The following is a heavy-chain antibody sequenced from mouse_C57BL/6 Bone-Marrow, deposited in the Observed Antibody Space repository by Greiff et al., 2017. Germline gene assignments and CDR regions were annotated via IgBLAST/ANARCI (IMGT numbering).Heavy chain of an antibody. CDR1: GYAFTNYL. J-gene: IGHJ4*01. V-gene: IGHV1-54*01. Sequence: VQLVESGAELVRPGTSVKVSCKASGYAFTNYLIEWVKQRPGQGLEWIGVINPGSGGTNYNEKFKGKATLTADKSSSTAYMQLSSLTSEDSAVYFCARRGYYYAMDYWGQGTSVTVSS. CDR2: INPGSGGT. CDR3: ARRGYYYAMDY.